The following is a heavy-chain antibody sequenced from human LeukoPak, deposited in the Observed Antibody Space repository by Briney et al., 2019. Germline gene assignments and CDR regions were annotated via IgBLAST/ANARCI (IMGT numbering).Heavy chain of an antibody. V-gene: IGHV4-59*01. CDR3: ARIPSANEYYYDSRGYLYAVRNWFDP. CDR2: IYYSGST. D-gene: IGHD3-22*01. CDR1: GGSISSYY. Sequence: SETLSLTCTVSGGSISSYYWSWIRQPPGKGLEWIGYIYYSGSTNYNPSLKSRVTISVDTSKNQFSLKLSSVTAADTAVYYCARIPSANEYYYDSRGYLYAVRNWFDPWGQGTLVTVSS. J-gene: IGHJ5*02.